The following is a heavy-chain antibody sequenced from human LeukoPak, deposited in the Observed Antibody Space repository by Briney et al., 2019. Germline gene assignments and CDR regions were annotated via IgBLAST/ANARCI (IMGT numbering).Heavy chain of an antibody. V-gene: IGHV4-4*07. CDR2: MYTSGST. CDR1: GGSISSYY. D-gene: IGHD6-13*01. J-gene: IGHJ1*01. CDR3: ATIHGAAAANEYFQH. Sequence: ASETLSLTCTVSGGSISSYYWSWIRQPAGKGLEWIGRMYTSGSTNYNPSLKSRVTMTVDTSKNQFSLKLSSVTAADTAVYYCATIHGAAAANEYFQHWGQGTLVTVSS.